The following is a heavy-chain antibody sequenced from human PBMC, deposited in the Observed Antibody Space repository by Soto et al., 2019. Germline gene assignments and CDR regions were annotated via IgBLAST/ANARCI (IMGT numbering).Heavy chain of an antibody. D-gene: IGHD1-1*01. J-gene: IGHJ4*02. CDR1: GFIFSTYG. Sequence: QVQLVQSGGGVVQPGRSLRLSCVASGFIFSTYGMHWVRQVPGKGLEWVAHISYDGSNEYYADSVKGRFTVSRDNAKNTLDLQMNGLTTEDTALYYCTKEYIVGTTWGYFESWGQGALVIVSS. V-gene: IGHV3-30*18. CDR2: ISYDGSNE. CDR3: TKEYIVGTTWGYFES.